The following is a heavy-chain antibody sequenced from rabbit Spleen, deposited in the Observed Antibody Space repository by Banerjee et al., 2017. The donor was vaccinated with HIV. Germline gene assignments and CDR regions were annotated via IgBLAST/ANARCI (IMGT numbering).Heavy chain of an antibody. CDR2: IEPVFGIT. Sequence: QEQLEESGGGLVKPEGSLTLTCKASGFSFSSSYYMNWVRQAPGKGLEWIGYIEPVFGITYYASWVNGRFTISSHNAQNTLYLQLNSLTAADTATYFCARGYANSSSGLPTYYFNLWGPGTLVTVS. CDR3: ARGYANSSSGLPTYYFNL. CDR1: GFSFSSSYY. D-gene: IGHD1-1*01. V-gene: IGHV1S43*01. J-gene: IGHJ4*01.